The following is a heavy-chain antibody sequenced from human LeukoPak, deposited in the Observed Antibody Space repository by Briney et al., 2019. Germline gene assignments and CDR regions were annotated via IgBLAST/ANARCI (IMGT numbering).Heavy chain of an antibody. Sequence: SGTLSLTCAVSGGSISSSNWWSWVRQPPGKGLEWIGEIYHSGSTNYDPSLKSRVTISVDKSKNQFSLKLSSVTAAYTAVYYCARRDYYDSSGYGLFDYWGQGTLVTVSS. J-gene: IGHJ4*02. V-gene: IGHV4-4*02. CDR2: IYHSGST. CDR1: GGSISSSNW. D-gene: IGHD3-22*01. CDR3: ARRDYYDSSGYGLFDY.